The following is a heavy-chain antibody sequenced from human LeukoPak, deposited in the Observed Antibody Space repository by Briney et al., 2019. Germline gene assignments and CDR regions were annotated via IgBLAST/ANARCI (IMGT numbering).Heavy chain of an antibody. D-gene: IGHD6-19*01. CDR2: INPNSGGT. V-gene: IGHV1-2*02. CDR1: GYTFTGYY. Sequence: ASVKVSCKASGYTFTGYYMHWVRQAPGQGLEWMGWINPNSGGTNYAQKFQGRVTMTRDTSISTAYMELSRLRSDDTAVYYCTRDVPGYSSDFDFWGQGTLVTVSS. J-gene: IGHJ4*02. CDR3: TRDVPGYSSDFDF.